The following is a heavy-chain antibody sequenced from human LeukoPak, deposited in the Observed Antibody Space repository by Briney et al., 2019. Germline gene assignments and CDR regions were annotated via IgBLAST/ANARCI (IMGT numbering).Heavy chain of an antibody. D-gene: IGHD5-18*01. CDR3: AKDRESGEDTAMVPDGY. CDR2: ISGSGGST. J-gene: IGHJ4*02. CDR1: GFTFSSYA. V-gene: IGHV3-23*01. Sequence: HPGGSLRLSCAASGFTFSSYAMSWVRQAPGKGLEWVSAISGSGGSTYYADSVKGRFTISRDNSKNTLYLQMNSLRAEDTAVYHCAKDRESGEDTAMVPDGYWGQGTLVTVSS.